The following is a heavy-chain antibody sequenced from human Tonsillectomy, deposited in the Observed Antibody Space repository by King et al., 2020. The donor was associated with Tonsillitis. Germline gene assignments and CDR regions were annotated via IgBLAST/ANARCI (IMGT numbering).Heavy chain of an antibody. Sequence: QLVQSGPEVKKPGASVTVSCEASGYTFTDYYMHWVRQVPGQGLEWLGWINCYTGATNYAHKFQGRVTLTRDTSSSTAYMDLSSLRSDDTAVYYCAQPVRVIDNMDSDLPTALGHWGPGTLVTVSS. CDR2: INCYTGAT. CDR1: GYTFTDYY. CDR3: AQPVRVIDNMDSDLPTALGH. D-gene: IGHD3/OR15-3a*01. V-gene: IGHV1-2*02. J-gene: IGHJ4*02.